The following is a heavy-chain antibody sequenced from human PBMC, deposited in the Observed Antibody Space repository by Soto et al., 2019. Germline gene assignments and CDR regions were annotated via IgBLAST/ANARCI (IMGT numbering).Heavy chain of an antibody. D-gene: IGHD1-26*01. CDR1: GFTFSHYA. CDR3: ATDGSHNFDY. CDR2: MSYDGSNE. Sequence: QVQLVESGGGVIQPGRSLRLSCAASGFTFSHYAMHWVRQAPGKGLEWVALMSYDGSNEYYADSVKGRFTSSRDNSKNTLYLQMTSLRAEDTAVYYCATDGSHNFDYWGQGTLVTVSS. J-gene: IGHJ4*02. V-gene: IGHV3-30*03.